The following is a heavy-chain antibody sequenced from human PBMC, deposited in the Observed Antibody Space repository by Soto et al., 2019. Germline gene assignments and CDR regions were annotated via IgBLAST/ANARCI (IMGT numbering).Heavy chain of an antibody. CDR3: ATSKVFSKPSSFDF. CDR2: INPNSGDT. V-gene: IGHV1-2*04. CDR1: GYTFTGYY. D-gene: IGHD3-9*01. J-gene: IGHJ3*01. Sequence: ASVKVSCKASGYTFTGYYIHWVRQAPGQGLEWMGWINPNSGDTNYAQKFQDWVTMTGDTSISTAYMELSRLKSDDTAVYYCATSKVFSKPSSFDFWGQGTMVT.